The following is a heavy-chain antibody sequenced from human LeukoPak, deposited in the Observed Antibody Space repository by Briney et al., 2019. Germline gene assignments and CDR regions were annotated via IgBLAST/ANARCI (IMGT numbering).Heavy chain of an antibody. CDR3: AKDRVQTPLKY. J-gene: IGHJ4*02. CDR2: ISPSGGST. CDR1: GYTFTSNY. V-gene: IGHV1-46*01. Sequence: GASVKVSCKAFGYTFTSNYMHWVRQAPGQGPEWMGVISPSGGSTTYAQKFQGRVTLTRDMSTSTDYLELSSLRSEDTAVYYCAKDRVQTPLKYWGQGTLVTVSS. D-gene: IGHD3-10*01.